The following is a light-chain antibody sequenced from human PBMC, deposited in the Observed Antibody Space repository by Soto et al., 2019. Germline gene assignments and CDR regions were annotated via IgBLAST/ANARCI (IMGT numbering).Light chain of an antibody. Sequence: EIVMTQSPATLSVSPGERATLSCRASQSVSSNLAWYQQKPGQAPRLLIYGASTRATDTPDRFSGSGSGTEFTLTISSLQSEDFAVYYCQHYNNWIGTFGGGTKV. J-gene: IGKJ4*01. V-gene: IGKV3-15*01. CDR3: QHYNNWIGT. CDR2: GAS. CDR1: QSVSSN.